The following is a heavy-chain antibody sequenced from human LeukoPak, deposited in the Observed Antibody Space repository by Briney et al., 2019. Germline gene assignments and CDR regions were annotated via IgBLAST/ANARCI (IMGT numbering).Heavy chain of an antibody. CDR3: ARDREEWLVVRKGGDFDY. J-gene: IGHJ4*02. V-gene: IGHV3-21*01. D-gene: IGHD6-19*01. CDR2: ISSSSSYI. CDR1: GFTFSSYS. Sequence: PGGSLRLSCAASGFTFSSYSMNWVRQAPGKGLEWVSSISSSSSYIYYADSVKGRFTISRDNAKNSLYLQMNSLRAEDTAVYYCARDREEWLVVRKGGDFDYWGQGTLVTVSS.